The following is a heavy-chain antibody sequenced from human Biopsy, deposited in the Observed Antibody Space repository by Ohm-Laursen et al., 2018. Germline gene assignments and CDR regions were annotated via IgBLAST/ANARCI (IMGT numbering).Heavy chain of an antibody. CDR1: GGAFSSDI. Sequence: SSVKVSCKASGGAFSSDIFARVRQAPGQGLEWMGWISSSNDNTNYAQKFQGRVTMTADTSTSTAYMELRSLRSDDTAVYYCARDFFDSSGYFYYYNGVDLWGQGTTVTVSS. J-gene: IGHJ6*02. CDR3: ARDFFDSSGYFYYYNGVDL. CDR2: ISSSNDNT. V-gene: IGHV1-18*01. D-gene: IGHD3-22*01.